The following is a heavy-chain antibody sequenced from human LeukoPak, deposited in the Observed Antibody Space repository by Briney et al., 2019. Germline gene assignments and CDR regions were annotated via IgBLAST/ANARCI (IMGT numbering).Heavy chain of an antibody. D-gene: IGHD2-15*01. V-gene: IGHV3-21*01. CDR2: ISSSSSYI. Sequence: GGSLRLSCAASGFTFSSYSMNWVRQAPGKGLEWVSSISSSSSYIYYADSVKGRFTISRDNAKNSLYLQMNSLRAEDTAVYYCARDRCSGGSCLDYWGQGTLVTVSS. CDR3: ARDRCSGGSCLDY. CDR1: GFTFSSYS. J-gene: IGHJ4*02.